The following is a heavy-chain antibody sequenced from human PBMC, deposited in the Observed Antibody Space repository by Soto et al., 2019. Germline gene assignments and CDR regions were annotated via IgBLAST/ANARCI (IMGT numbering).Heavy chain of an antibody. D-gene: IGHD6-13*01. CDR1: GGSISSYY. CDR3: ARATWQQLVRFDY. V-gene: IGHV4-59*01. Sequence: PSETLSLTCTVSGGSISSYYWSWIRQPPGKGLEWIGYIYYRGSTNYNPSLKSRVTISGDTSKNQFSLKLSSVTAADTAVYYCARATWQQLVRFDYWGQGTLVTVS. CDR2: IYYRGST. J-gene: IGHJ4*02.